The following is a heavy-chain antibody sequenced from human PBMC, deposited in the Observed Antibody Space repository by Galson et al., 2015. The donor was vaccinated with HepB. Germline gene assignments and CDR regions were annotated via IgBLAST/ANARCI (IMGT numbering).Heavy chain of an antibody. J-gene: IGHJ4*02. Sequence: SCKASGGTFSSYTISWVRQAPGQGLEWMGRIIPILGIANYAQKFQGRVTITADKSTSTAYMELSSLRSEDTAVYYCAIIAVAGDYFDYWGQGTLVTVSS. D-gene: IGHD6-19*01. CDR1: GGTFSSYT. CDR3: AIIAVAGDYFDY. V-gene: IGHV1-69*02. CDR2: IIPILGIA.